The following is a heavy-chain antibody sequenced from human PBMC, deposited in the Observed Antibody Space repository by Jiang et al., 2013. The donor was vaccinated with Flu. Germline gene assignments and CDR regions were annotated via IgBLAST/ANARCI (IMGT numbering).Heavy chain of an antibody. Sequence: SGAEVKKPGASVKVSCKASGYTFTSYGISWVRQAPGQGLEWMGWISAYNGNTNYAQKLQGRVTMTTDTSTSTAYMELRSLRSDDTAVYYCARVFFPWETTVTLGWFDPWGQGTLVTVSS. CDR3: ARVFFPWETTVTLGWFDP. CDR1: GYTFTSYG. D-gene: IGHD4-17*01. J-gene: IGHJ5*02. CDR2: ISAYNGNT. V-gene: IGHV1-18*01.